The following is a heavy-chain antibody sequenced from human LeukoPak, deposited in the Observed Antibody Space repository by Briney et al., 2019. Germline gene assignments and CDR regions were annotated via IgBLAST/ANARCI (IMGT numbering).Heavy chain of an antibody. CDR1: GFTFGNYA. CDR2: ISSNGGST. Sequence: GGSLRLSCAAPGFTFGNYAMHWVRQAPGKGLEYVSGISSNGGSTFYASSVKGRFTISRDNAKNSLYLQMSSLRAEDTAVYYCARVPSWKGYMDVWGKGTTVTVSS. D-gene: IGHD1-1*01. V-gene: IGHV3-64*01. J-gene: IGHJ6*03. CDR3: ARVPSWKGYMDV.